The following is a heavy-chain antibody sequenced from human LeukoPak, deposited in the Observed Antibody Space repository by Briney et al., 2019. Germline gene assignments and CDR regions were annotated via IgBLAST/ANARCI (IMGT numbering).Heavy chain of an antibody. CDR1: GFTFSSYS. D-gene: IGHD3-16*01. J-gene: IGHJ4*02. CDR3: ASSDYVWGKPYYFDY. Sequence: GGSLRLSCAASGFTFSSYSMNWVRQAPGKGLEWVSTISSGSSYIYYAGSVKGRFTISRDNAKNSLNLQMNSLRAEDTAVYYCASSDYVWGKPYYFDYWGQGTLVTVSA. V-gene: IGHV3-21*01. CDR2: ISSGSSYI.